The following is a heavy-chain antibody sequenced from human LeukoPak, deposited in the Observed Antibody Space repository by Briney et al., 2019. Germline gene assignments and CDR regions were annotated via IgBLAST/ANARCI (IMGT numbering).Heavy chain of an antibody. J-gene: IGHJ4*02. D-gene: IGHD2-15*01. CDR2: INHGGST. V-gene: IGHV4-34*01. Sequence: PSETLSLTCTVNGVSFSDYYWTWIRQPPGKGLEWIGEINHGGSTNYNPSLKSRVTMSVDTSKNQFSLKLSFVTAADTAVYYCARGIAIGYCSGGSCYPFDYWGQGTLVTVSS. CDR3: ARGIAIGYCSGGSCYPFDY. CDR1: GVSFSDYY.